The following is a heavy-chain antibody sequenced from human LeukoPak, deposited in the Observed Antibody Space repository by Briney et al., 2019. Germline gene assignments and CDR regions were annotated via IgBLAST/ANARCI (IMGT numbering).Heavy chain of an antibody. CDR1: GFTFRSYA. D-gene: IGHD3-10*01. CDR2: VSGSGAGT. Sequence: GGSLRLSCTASGFTFRSYAMSWVRGAPGEGLEWGSGVSGSGAGTYYADSVKGRFTISREHAKNTLYLQMNSLRAEDTAVYYCARGRSYYGSGSYYSYDYWGQGTLVTVSS. V-gene: IGHV3-23*01. CDR3: ARGRSYYGSGSYYSYDY. J-gene: IGHJ4*02.